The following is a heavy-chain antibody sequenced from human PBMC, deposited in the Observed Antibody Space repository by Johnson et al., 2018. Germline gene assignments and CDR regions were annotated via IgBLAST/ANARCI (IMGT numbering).Heavy chain of an antibody. CDR2: IHPKSGDV. J-gene: IGHJ4*02. CDR1: GYTFTDYY. CDR3: ARDPDDSRDYLDC. Sequence: VQLVESGAEVEKPGASVKVSCKASGYTFTDYYIHWVRQAPGQGLEWMACIHPKSGDVRYAQKFQGRVTVTRDTSTSTVFMEMNGLMSDDTAIYFCARDPDDSRDYLDCWGQGTQVTVSS. D-gene: IGHD4-11*01. V-gene: IGHV1-2*02.